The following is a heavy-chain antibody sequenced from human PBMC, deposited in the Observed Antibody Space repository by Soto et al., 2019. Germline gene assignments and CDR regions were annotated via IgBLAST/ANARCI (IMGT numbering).Heavy chain of an antibody. D-gene: IGHD3-3*01. Sequence: QLQLQESGSGLVKPSQNLSLTCAVFSGSISSHGHAWSWIRQPPGKGLEWIGYIYYSGTTYYNPSHKSRVTISADRSTNQFFLNLSSVSAADTAIYYCARATFGVDVSMDVWGQGATVTVSS. J-gene: IGHJ6*02. CDR2: IYYSGTT. V-gene: IGHV4-30-2*01. CDR3: ARATFGVDVSMDV. CDR1: SGSISSHGHA.